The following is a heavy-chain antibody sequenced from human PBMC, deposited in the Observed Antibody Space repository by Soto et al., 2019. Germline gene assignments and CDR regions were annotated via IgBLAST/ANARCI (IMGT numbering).Heavy chain of an antibody. CDR3: AAYSSTWYFDY. CDR2: TIPIFGTA. J-gene: IGHJ4*02. D-gene: IGHD6-13*01. CDR1: GGTFISYA. V-gene: IGHV1-69*06. Sequence: SVKISCKASGGTFISYAISWVRQAPGQGLEWMGGTIPIFGTANYAQKFQGRVTITADKSTSTAYMELSSLRSEDTAVYYCAAYSSTWYFDYWGQGTLVTVSS.